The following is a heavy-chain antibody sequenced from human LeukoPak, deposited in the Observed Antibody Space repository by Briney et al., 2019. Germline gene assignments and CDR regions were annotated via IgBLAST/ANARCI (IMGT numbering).Heavy chain of an antibody. CDR3: ARDRRGNYDFWSGYPLFDY. D-gene: IGHD3-3*01. J-gene: IGHJ4*02. CDR1: GFIFSDFW. V-gene: IGHV3-7*01. CDR2: IRQDGGAK. Sequence: GGSLRLSCTASGFIFSDFWMSWVRQAPGEGLEWVANIRQDGGAKYYVDSVKGRFTISRDNAKNSLYLQMNSLRAEDTAVYYCARDRRGNYDFWSGYPLFDYWGQGTLVTVSS.